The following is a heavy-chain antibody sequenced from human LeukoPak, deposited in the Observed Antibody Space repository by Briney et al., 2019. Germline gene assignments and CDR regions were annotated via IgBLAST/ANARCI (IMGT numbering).Heavy chain of an antibody. V-gene: IGHV3-23*01. Sequence: GGSLRLSCVASGFTFSSYAMNWVRQAPGKGLEWLSLISDSPDITYYTDSVKGRFTISRDNSKNTLYPQMNSLRAEDTAVYYCARGETYYYDSSGPEAFDIWGQGTMVTVSS. CDR3: ARGETYYYDSSGPEAFDI. CDR1: GFTFSSYA. D-gene: IGHD3-22*01. CDR2: ISDSPDIT. J-gene: IGHJ3*02.